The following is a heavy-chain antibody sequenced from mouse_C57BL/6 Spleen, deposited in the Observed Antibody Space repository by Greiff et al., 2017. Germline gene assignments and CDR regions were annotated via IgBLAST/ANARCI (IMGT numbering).Heavy chain of an antibody. V-gene: IGHV1-22*01. D-gene: IGHD2-3*01. CDR3: ARYDGPNWYFDV. J-gene: IGHJ1*03. CDR2: INPNNGGT. Sequence: EVKLMESGPELVKPGASVKMSCKASGYTFTDYNMHWVKQSHGKSLEWIGYINPNNGGTSYNQKFKGKATLTVNKSSSTAYMELRSLTSEDSAVYYCARYDGPNWYFDVWGTGTTVTVSS. CDR1: GYTFTDYN.